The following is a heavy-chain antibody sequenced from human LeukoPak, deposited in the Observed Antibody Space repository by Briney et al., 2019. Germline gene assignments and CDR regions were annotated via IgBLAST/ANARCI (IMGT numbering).Heavy chain of an antibody. CDR1: GYTFTTHD. J-gene: IGHJ4*02. CDR3: ARGLGDYNTDWFPVSGY. CDR2: MNPGNGDT. D-gene: IGHD3-9*01. V-gene: IGHV1-8*01. Sequence: EASVKVSCKASGYTFTTHDLTWVRQATGQGLEWMGWMNPGNGDTAYAQKFQGRVAMTRDTSMSAAYMELNNLGSEDTAIYYCARGLGDYNTDWFPVSGYWGQGTPVTVSS.